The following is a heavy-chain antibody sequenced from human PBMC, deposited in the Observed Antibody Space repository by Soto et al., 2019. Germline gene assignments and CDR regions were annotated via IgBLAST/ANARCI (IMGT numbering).Heavy chain of an antibody. CDR2: ISSSGSTI. CDR1: GFTFSSYE. V-gene: IGHV3-48*03. J-gene: IGHJ6*02. Sequence: GGSLRLSCAASGFTFSSYEMNWVRQAPGKGLEWVSYISSSGSTIYYADSVKGRFTISRDNAKNSLYLQMNSLRAEDTAVYYCARGGPSYYYYYGMDVWGQGTTVTVSS. CDR3: ARGGPSYYYYYGMDV.